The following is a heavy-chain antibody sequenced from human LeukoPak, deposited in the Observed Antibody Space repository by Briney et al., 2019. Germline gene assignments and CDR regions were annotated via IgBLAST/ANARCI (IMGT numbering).Heavy chain of an antibody. Sequence: GGSLRLSCAASGFTFSTYGMHWVRQAPGKGLEWVSFIRYVGINKYYADSVKGRFTISRDNSKNTLYLQMNSLRPEDTAVYYCAKDGDGYYGSGSYSEYWGQGTLVTVSS. CDR2: IRYVGINK. CDR3: AKDGDGYYGSGSYSEY. CDR1: GFTFSTYG. V-gene: IGHV3-30*02. D-gene: IGHD3-10*01. J-gene: IGHJ4*02.